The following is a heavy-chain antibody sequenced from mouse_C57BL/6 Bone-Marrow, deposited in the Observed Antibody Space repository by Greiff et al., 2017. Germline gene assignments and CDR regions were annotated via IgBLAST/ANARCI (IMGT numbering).Heavy chain of an antibody. J-gene: IGHJ2*01. CDR1: GYAFTNYL. V-gene: IGHV1-54*01. CDR3: ARSDYYYYYFDY. D-gene: IGHD1-1*01. Sequence: VQLQESGAELVRPGTSVKVSCKASGYAFTNYLIEWVKQRPGQGLEWIGVINPGSGGTNYNEKFKGKATLTADKSSSTAYMQLSSLTSEDSAVYFCARSDYYYYYFDYWGQGTTLTVSS. CDR2: INPGSGGT.